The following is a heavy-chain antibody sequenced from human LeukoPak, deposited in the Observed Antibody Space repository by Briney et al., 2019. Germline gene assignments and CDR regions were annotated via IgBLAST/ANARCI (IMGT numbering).Heavy chain of an antibody. J-gene: IGHJ3*02. Sequence: SEALSLTCAVYGGSFSGYYWSWIRQPPGKGLEWIGEINHSGSTNYNPSLKSRVTISVDTSKNQFSLKLSSVTAADTAVYYCANLAYCGGDCYPLASNAFDIWGQGTMVTVSS. D-gene: IGHD2-21*02. CDR1: GGSFSGYY. V-gene: IGHV4-34*01. CDR2: INHSGST. CDR3: ANLAYCGGDCYPLASNAFDI.